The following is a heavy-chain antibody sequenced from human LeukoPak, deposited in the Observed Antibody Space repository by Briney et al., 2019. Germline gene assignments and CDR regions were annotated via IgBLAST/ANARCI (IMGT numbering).Heavy chain of an antibody. V-gene: IGHV3-74*01. J-gene: IGHJ4*02. CDR1: GFTFGNYR. CDR2: ISSDGGST. Sequence: GGSLRLSCAASGFTFGNYRMHWVRQAPGKGLVWVSRISSDGGSTNYADSVKGRFTISRDDAKNTLYLQMNSLRVEDTAVYYCARGGKGAVTYTFDYWGQGALVTVS. D-gene: IGHD4-17*01. CDR3: ARGGKGAVTYTFDY.